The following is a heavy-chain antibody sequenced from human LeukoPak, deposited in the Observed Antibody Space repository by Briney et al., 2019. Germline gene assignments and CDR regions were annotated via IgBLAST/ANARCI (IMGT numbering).Heavy chain of an antibody. CDR3: ATCIAVAGSGPFDY. J-gene: IGHJ4*02. CDR2: ISAYNGNT. CDR1: GYTFTSYG. D-gene: IGHD6-19*01. V-gene: IGHV1-18*01. Sequence: ASVKVSCKASGYTFTSYGISWVRQAPGRGLEWMGWISAYNGNTNYAQKLQGRVTMTTDTSTSTAYMELRSLRSDDTAVYYCATCIAVAGSGPFDYWGQGTLVTVSS.